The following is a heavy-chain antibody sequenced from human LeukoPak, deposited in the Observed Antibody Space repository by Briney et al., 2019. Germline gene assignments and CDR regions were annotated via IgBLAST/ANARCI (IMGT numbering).Heavy chain of an antibody. J-gene: IGHJ4*02. CDR2: IKQDGSDK. D-gene: IGHD2-2*01. Sequence: GGSLRLSCAASGFTFSSYWMSWVRQAPGKGLEWVATIKQDGSDKFYVDSVKGRFTISRDNAKNSMYLQMSSLRAGDTAIYYCARVLPVASRDYWGQGTLVTVSS. CDR3: ARVLPVASRDY. CDR1: GFTFSSYW. V-gene: IGHV3-7*01.